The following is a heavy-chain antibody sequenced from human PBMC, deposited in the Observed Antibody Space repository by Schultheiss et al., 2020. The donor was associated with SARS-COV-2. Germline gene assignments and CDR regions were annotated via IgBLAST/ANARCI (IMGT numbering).Heavy chain of an antibody. CDR1: GFTFSSYA. CDR2: ISGSGGST. CDR3: AKGLTRKYYDFWSGYYTGRDAFDI. V-gene: IGHV3-23*01. Sequence: GGSLRLSCAASGFTFSSYAMSWVRQAPGKGLEWVSAISGSGGSTYYADSVKGRFTISRDNSKNTLYLQMNSLRAEDTAVYYCAKGLTRKYYDFWSGYYTGRDAFDIWGQGTMVTVSS. J-gene: IGHJ3*02. D-gene: IGHD3-3*01.